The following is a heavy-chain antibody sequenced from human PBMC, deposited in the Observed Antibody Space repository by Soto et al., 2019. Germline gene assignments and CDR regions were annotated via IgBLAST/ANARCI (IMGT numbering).Heavy chain of an antibody. CDR2: IYYSGST. Sequence: TLRETLSLTCTVSGGSISSYYWSWIRQPPGKGLEWIGYIYYSGSTNYNPSLKSRVTISVDTSKNQFSLKMSSVTAADTAVYYCARLETRYYFDYWSQGTLVTVSS. CDR1: GGSISSYY. J-gene: IGHJ4*02. D-gene: IGHD1-1*01. V-gene: IGHV4-59*01. CDR3: ARLETRYYFDY.